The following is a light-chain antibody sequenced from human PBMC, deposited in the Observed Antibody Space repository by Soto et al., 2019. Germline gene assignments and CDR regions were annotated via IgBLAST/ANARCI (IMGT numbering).Light chain of an antibody. Sequence: EIVLTQSPATLSLSPGERVTLSCISSQSISNNYLAWYQQTPGQAPRLLIYGASSRATGIPDRFSGSGSATDFTLTISRLEPEDFAVYYCQQYAASPRTFGQGTKVDIK. J-gene: IGKJ1*01. CDR1: QSISNNY. V-gene: IGKV3-20*01. CDR3: QQYAASPRT. CDR2: GAS.